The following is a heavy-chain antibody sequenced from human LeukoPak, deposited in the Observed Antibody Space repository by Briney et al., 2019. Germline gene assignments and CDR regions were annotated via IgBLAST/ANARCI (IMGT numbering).Heavy chain of an antibody. CDR1: GFTFSNYD. J-gene: IGHJ6*02. CDR3: ARGSCSSRSCYKRVNGLDV. V-gene: IGHV3-13*01. D-gene: IGHD2-2*01. CDR2: FRTAGDT. Sequence: PGGSLRLSCAASGFTFSNYDMHWVRQATGKGLEWVSAFRTAGDTHYSGSVKGRFATSRENAKNSFYLQMNNLRAGDTAVYYCARGSCSSRSCYKRVNGLDVWGQGTPVTVSS.